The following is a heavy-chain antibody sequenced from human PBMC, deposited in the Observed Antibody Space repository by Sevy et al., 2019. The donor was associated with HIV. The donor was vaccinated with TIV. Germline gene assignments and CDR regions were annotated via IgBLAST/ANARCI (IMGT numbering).Heavy chain of an antibody. J-gene: IGHJ6*02. CDR3: AREISGIAAAGYYYYGMDV. D-gene: IGHD6-13*01. Sequence: GGSMRLSCAASGFTFSSYAMHWVRQAPGKGLEWVAVISYDGSNKYYADSVKGRFTISRDNSKNTLYLQMNSLRAEDTDMYYCAREISGIAAAGYYYYGMDVWGQGTTVTVSS. CDR1: GFTFSSYA. CDR2: ISYDGSNK. V-gene: IGHV3-30-3*01.